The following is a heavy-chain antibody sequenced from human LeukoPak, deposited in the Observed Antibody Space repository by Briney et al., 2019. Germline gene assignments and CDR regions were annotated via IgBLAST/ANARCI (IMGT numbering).Heavy chain of an antibody. V-gene: IGHV3-21*01. CDR1: GVTFSSYS. J-gene: IGHJ2*01. D-gene: IGHD6-19*01. CDR2: VSGSSSYI. CDR3: AKEGLITETGYTSGWYGGPGYFDL. Sequence: GESLKISCAASGVTFSSYSMNWVRQAPGKGLECVSSVSGSSSYIYYADSVKGRFTISRDNAKNSLYLQMNSLRAEDTAVYYCAKEGLITETGYTSGWYGGPGYFDLWGRGTLVTVSS.